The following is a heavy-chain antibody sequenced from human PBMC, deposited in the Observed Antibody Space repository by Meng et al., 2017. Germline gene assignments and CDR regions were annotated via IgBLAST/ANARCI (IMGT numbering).Heavy chain of an antibody. J-gene: IGHJ5*02. CDR1: GGTFSGNA. CDR2: IIPIFGTA. CDR3: ARDYGDYAWIAKRWFDP. V-gene: IGHV1-69*01. Sequence: QAQLVQSGAGVKKPGAAVKLSSKASGGTFSGNAISRVRQAPGQGLEWTGGIIPIFGTANYAQKFQGRVTITADESTSTAYMELSSLRSEDTAVYYCARDYGDYAWIAKRWFDPWGQGTLVTVSS. D-gene: IGHD4-17*01.